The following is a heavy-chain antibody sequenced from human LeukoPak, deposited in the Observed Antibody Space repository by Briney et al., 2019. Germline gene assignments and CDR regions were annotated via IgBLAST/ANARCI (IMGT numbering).Heavy chain of an antibody. D-gene: IGHD1-14*01. CDR2: IYHSGST. Sequence: SETLSLTCSVSAFSISSGYYWGWIRPPPGKGLEWIGSIYHSGSTYQNPSLKSRVTISVDTSKNQFSLKLTSVTAADTAVYYCARGLNNRKSGRRFDVFEIWGQGTMVTVSS. CDR1: AFSISSGYY. CDR3: ARGLNNRKSGRRFDVFEI. V-gene: IGHV4-38-2*02. J-gene: IGHJ3*02.